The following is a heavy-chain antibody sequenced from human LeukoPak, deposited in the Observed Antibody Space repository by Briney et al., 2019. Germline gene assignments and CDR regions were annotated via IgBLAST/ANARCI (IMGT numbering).Heavy chain of an antibody. CDR3: ARASRDGYNQNFDH. CDR2: THPGGSET. V-gene: IGHV5-51*01. J-gene: IGHJ4*02. D-gene: IGHD5-24*01. CDR1: GYDFSTYW. Sequence: GESLKISCKGLGYDFSTYWNAWVRQRPGKGLEWMGITHPGGSETRYDPSFQGQFTISADRSTSTAYLQWSSLRASDTAMYYCARASRDGYNQNFDHWGQGTLVTVSS.